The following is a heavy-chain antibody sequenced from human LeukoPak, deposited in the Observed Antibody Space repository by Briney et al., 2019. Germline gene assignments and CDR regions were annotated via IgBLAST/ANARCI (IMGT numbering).Heavy chain of an antibody. Sequence: PGRSLRLSCTTSGFTFGDYAMAWVRQTPGKELECVGSIRGKAYGGTTEYAASVQGRFTVSRDDSRSIAYLQMNSLKIEDTAVYYCTRWRDTSMLYYWGQGTLVTVSS. CDR2: IRGKAYGGTT. CDR3: TRWRDTSMLYY. J-gene: IGHJ4*02. CDR1: GFTFGDYA. D-gene: IGHD5-18*01. V-gene: IGHV3-49*04.